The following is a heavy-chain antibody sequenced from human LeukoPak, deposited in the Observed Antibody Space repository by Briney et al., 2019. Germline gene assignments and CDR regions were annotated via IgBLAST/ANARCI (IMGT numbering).Heavy chain of an antibody. J-gene: IGHJ5*02. CDR2: IIPIFGTA. CDR3: ARDSGDWKTVFDP. Sequence: SVKVSCKASGGTFSSYAISWVRQAPGQGLEWMGGIIPIFGTANYAQKFQGRVTITADKSTSTAYMELSSLRSEDTAVYYCARDSGDWKTVFDPWDQGTLVTVSS. V-gene: IGHV1-69*06. CDR1: GGTFSSYA. D-gene: IGHD2-21*02.